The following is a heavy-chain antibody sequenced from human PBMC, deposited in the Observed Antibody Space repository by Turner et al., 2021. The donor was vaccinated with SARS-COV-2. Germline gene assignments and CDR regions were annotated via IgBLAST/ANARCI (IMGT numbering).Heavy chain of an antibody. J-gene: IGHJ4*02. CDR1: GSSISRTYNY. CDR2: IYYDGST. V-gene: IGHV4-39*01. Sequence: QMQLQESGPGLVKSSATLSLTCTVSGSSISRTYNYWDWIRQHPGKGLEEIGTIYYDGSTSYNPSVRSRVTISVDTARNQYSLKLTSVTAVDTAVYYCARHVGCFDQRREAFDFWGQGTQVSVSS. D-gene: IGHD1-26*01. CDR3: ARHVGCFDQRREAFDF.